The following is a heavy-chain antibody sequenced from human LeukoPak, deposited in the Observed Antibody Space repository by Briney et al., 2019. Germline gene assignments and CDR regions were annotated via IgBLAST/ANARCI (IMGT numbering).Heavy chain of an antibody. CDR3: ARGRSTEY. J-gene: IGHJ4*02. CDR2: IKHDGSKK. Sequence: GGSLRLSCVAPGFTFSLYWMTWVRQAPGKGLEWVANIKHDGSKKYYVDSVKGRFTISRDNAKKSLYLQMNSLRGEDTAVYYCARGRSTEYWGQGTLVTVSS. CDR1: GFTFSLYW. V-gene: IGHV3-7*01.